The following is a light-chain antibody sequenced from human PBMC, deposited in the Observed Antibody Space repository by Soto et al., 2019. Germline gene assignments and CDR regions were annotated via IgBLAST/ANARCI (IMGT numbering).Light chain of an antibody. J-gene: IGLJ1*01. V-gene: IGLV1-44*01. CDR1: SSNIESNT. CDR3: AAWDDILNGYV. Sequence: QSVLTQPPSASGTPGQRVTISCSGSSSNIESNTVTWYQHLPGTAPKLVIYSNYDRPSGVPDRFSGSTSGTSASLVIRGLQSEHEADSYCAAWDDILNGYVLGGGTKVTVL. CDR2: SNY.